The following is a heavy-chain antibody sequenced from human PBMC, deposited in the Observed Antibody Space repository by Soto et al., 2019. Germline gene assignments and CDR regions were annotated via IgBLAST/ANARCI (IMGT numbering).Heavy chain of an antibody. Sequence: QVQLQESGPGLVKPSGTLSLPCAVSGASITYANWWRWVRQPPGKGLEWVGEIFHTGSTNYNPSRKSRGTRAVDKSKNQFSPDLSSVTAADAAVVYGARGRRVAFDHGGQGTLGTVSS. V-gene: IGHV4-4*02. D-gene: IGHD2-15*01. CDR1: GASITYANW. CDR2: IFHTGST. J-gene: IGHJ4*02. CDR3: ARGRRVAFDH.